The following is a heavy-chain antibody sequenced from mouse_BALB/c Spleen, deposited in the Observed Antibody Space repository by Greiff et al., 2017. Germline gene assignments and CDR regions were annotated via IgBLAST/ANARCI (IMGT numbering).Heavy chain of an antibody. CDR3: ARTRRGYGSSNAMDY. Sequence: EVQLQQSGPELVKPGASVKIPCKASGYTFTDYNMDWVKQSHGKSLEWIGDINPNNGGTIYNQKFKGKATLTVDKSSSTAYMELRSLTSEDTAVYYCARTRRGYGSSNAMDYWGQGTSVTVSS. CDR2: INPNNGGT. CDR1: GYTFTDYN. V-gene: IGHV1-18*01. J-gene: IGHJ4*01. D-gene: IGHD1-1*01.